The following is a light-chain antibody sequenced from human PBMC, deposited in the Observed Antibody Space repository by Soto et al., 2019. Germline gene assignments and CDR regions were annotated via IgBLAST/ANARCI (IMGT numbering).Light chain of an antibody. J-gene: IGLJ3*02. CDR1: NSDVGGYNF. CDR3: CSYTASDIWV. V-gene: IGLV2-11*01. CDR2: AVS. Sequence: QSVLTQPRSVSGSPGQSVTISCTGTNSDVGGYNFVSWYQQLPGKAPKLMISAVSQRPSGVPDRFSGSKSGNTASLTISGLQAYDEADYFCCSYTASDIWVFGGGTKVTVL.